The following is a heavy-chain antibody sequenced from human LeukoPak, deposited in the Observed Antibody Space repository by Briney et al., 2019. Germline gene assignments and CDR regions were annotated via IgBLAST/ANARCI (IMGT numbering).Heavy chain of an antibody. D-gene: IGHD6-13*01. Sequence: GGSLRLSCAASGFTVSNNYMSWVRQAPGKGLEWVSVIFGGGGRYYADSVKGRFTISRDNSKNTVYLQMNSLRPEDTAVYYCARESRSSTWYVHFDYWGQGTLVTVSS. V-gene: IGHV3-53*01. CDR1: GFTVSNNY. J-gene: IGHJ4*02. CDR3: ARESRSSTWYVHFDY. CDR2: IFGGGGR.